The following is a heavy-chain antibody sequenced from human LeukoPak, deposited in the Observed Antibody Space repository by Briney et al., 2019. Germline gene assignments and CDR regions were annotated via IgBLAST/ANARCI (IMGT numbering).Heavy chain of an antibody. CDR3: ARAGPGAGIAAAEYFDY. J-gene: IGHJ4*02. CDR1: GYRFTSYW. Sequence: GESLQISSKGSGYRFTSYWIGWVRPMPGKGLEWRGIIYPGDSDTRYSPSFQGQVTISADKSISTAYLQWSSLKASDTAMYYCARAGPGAGIAAAEYFDYWGQGTLVTVSA. V-gene: IGHV5-51*01. D-gene: IGHD6-13*01. CDR2: IYPGDSDT.